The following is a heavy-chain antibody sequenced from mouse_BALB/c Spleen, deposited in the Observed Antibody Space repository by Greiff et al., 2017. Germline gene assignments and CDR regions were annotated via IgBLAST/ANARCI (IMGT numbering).Heavy chain of an antibody. CDR1: GFTFSSYT. D-gene: IGHD2-10*01. J-gene: IGHJ3*01. Sequence: EVHLVESGGGLVKPGGSLKLSCAASGFTFSSYTMSWVRQTPEKRLEWVATISSGGSYTYYPDSVKGRFTISRDNAKNTLYLQMSSLKSEDTAMYYCTREGAYYGNYVFAYWGQGTLVTVSA. CDR3: TREGAYYGNYVFAY. V-gene: IGHV5-6-4*01. CDR2: ISSGGSYT.